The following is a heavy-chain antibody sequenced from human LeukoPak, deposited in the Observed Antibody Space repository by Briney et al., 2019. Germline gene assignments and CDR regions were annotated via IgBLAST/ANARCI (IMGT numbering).Heavy chain of an antibody. Sequence: PGGSLRLSCGASGFTFSGYHMSWIRQAPGKGLEWVSYISSSGSTIYYADSVKGRFTISRDNAKNSLYLQMNSLRAEDTAVYYCARVGQQLGAFDIWGQGTMVTVSS. J-gene: IGHJ3*02. V-gene: IGHV3-11*01. CDR2: ISSSGSTI. D-gene: IGHD6-13*01. CDR1: GFTFSGYH. CDR3: ARVGQQLGAFDI.